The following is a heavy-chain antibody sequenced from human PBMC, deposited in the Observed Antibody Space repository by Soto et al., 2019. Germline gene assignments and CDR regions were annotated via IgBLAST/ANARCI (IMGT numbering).Heavy chain of an antibody. J-gene: IGHJ4*02. CDR2: ISSSSSTI. V-gene: IGHV3-48*02. D-gene: IGHD2-2*01. CDR1: GFTFSSYS. CDR3: ARDYEDCSSTSCYSDY. Sequence: PGGSLRLSCAASGFTFSSYSMNWVRQAPGKGLEWVSYISSSSSTIYYADSVKGRFTISRDNAKNSLYLQMNSLRDEDTAVYYCARDYEDCSSTSCYSDYWGQGTLVTVSS.